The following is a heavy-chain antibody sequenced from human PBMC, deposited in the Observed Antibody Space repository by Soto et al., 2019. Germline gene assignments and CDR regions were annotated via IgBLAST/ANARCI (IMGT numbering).Heavy chain of an antibody. D-gene: IGHD5-12*01. J-gene: IGHJ4*02. CDR3: ARVLSGYDWYFDY. CDR2: IYYSGST. V-gene: IGHV4-31*03. CDR1: GGSISSGGYY. Sequence: PSETLSLTCTVSGGSISSGGYYWSWIRQHPGKGLEWIGYIYYSGSTYYNPSLKSRVTISVDTSKNQFSLKLSSVTAADTAVYYCARVLSGYDWYFDYWGQGTLVTVSS.